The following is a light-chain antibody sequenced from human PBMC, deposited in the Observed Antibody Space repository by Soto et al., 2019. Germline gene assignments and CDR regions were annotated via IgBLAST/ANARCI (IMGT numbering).Light chain of an antibody. CDR1: QSVSSSY. CDR2: GAS. CDR3: QQYGSSPPIT. J-gene: IGKJ5*01. V-gene: IGKV3-20*01. Sequence: EIVLTQSPGTLSLSPGERATLSCRASQSVSSSYLAWYQQKPGQAPRLLIYGASSRATGIPDRFSGSGSGTDCTLTISSLELEDFAVYYCQQYGSSPPITFGQGTRLEIK.